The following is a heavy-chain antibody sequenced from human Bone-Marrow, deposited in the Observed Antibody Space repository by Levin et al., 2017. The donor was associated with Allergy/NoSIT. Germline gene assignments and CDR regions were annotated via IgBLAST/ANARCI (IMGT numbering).Heavy chain of an antibody. Sequence: ASVKVSCKASGYTFTGYYMHWVRQAPGQGLEWMGWINPNSGGTNYAQKFQGRVTMTRDTSISTAYMELSRLRSDDTAVYYCARDGPRGDIVVVVAATNYYYGMDVWGQGTTVTVSS. J-gene: IGHJ6*02. CDR2: INPNSGGT. CDR3: ARDGPRGDIVVVVAATNYYYGMDV. D-gene: IGHD2-15*01. V-gene: IGHV1-2*02. CDR1: GYTFTGYY.